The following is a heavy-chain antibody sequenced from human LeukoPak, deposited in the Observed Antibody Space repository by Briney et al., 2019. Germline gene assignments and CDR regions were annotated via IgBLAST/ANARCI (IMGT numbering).Heavy chain of an antibody. V-gene: IGHV3-30-3*01. Sequence: GGSLRLSCAASGFTFSDCAVHWVRQAPGKGLEWVALISYDGSNKYYADSEKGRFTISRDNSKNTMSLQMNRLRREDTAVYYCASRTNSGPPFWGQGTLVTVSS. CDR3: ASRTNSGPPF. CDR1: GFTFSDCA. D-gene: IGHD3-10*01. J-gene: IGHJ1*01. CDR2: ISYDGSNK.